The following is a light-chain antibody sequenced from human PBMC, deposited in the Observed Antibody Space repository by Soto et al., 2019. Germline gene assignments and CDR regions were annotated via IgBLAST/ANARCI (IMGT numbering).Light chain of an antibody. Sequence: EIVLTQSPGTLSLSPGERATVSCRASQSVSNNYLAWYQQKPGQAPRLLIYDASNRATGIPARFSGSGSGTDFTLTISSLEPEDFAVYYCQQRSNWPPTFGQGTRLEIK. V-gene: IGKV3-11*01. J-gene: IGKJ5*01. CDR3: QQRSNWPPT. CDR2: DAS. CDR1: QSVSNNY.